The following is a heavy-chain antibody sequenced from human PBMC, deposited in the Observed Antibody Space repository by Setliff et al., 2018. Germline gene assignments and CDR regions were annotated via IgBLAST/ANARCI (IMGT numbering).Heavy chain of an antibody. CDR1: GGTLTTYA. V-gene: IGHV1-69*13. Sequence: SVKVSCKASGGTLTTYAIHWVRQAPGQGLEWMGMSIPIFGSPHYARRFKYRVIITADVSTRPAYMNLSILRSEDTAIYYCARDSQLGFYYFESWGRGTLVTVSS. D-gene: IGHD1-1*01. CDR2: SIPIFGSP. CDR3: ARDSQLGFYYFES. J-gene: IGHJ4*02.